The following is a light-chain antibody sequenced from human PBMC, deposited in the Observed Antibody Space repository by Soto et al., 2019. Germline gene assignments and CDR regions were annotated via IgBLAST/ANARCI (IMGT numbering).Light chain of an antibody. V-gene: IGKV1-6*01. CDR2: AAS. Sequence: AIQMTQSSSSLSASVGDRVTITCQASQGIRNDLGWYQQKPGKAPKLLIYAASSLQSGVPSRFSGSGSGTDFTLTISSLQPEDFATYYCLQDYNYPWTFGQGTKVEIK. J-gene: IGKJ1*01. CDR1: QGIRND. CDR3: LQDYNYPWT.